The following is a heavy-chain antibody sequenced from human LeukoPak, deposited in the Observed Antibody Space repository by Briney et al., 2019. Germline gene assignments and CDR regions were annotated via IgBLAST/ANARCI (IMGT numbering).Heavy chain of an antibody. CDR3: ARAAAVSAIPSD. V-gene: IGHV3-33*01. CDR2: IWYDGSNK. J-gene: IGHJ4*02. Sequence: GGSLRLSCAASGFTFSSYGMHWVRQAPGKGLEWVAVIWYDGSNKYYADSVKGRFTISRDNSKNTLYLQMNSLRAEDTGVYYCARAAAVSAIPSDWGQGTLVIISS. CDR1: GFTFSSYG. D-gene: IGHD2-15*01.